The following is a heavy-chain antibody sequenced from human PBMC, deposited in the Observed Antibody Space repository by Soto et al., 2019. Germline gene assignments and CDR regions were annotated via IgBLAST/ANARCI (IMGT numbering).Heavy chain of an antibody. D-gene: IGHD3-10*01. J-gene: IGHJ4*02. CDR1: GLTFSSYA. CDR2: ISYDGSNK. CDR3: PFTMVRGVLDY. V-gene: IGHV3-30-3*01. Sequence: GGSLRLSCAASGLTFSSYAMHWVRQAPGKGLEWVAVISYDGSNKYYADSVKGRFTISRDNAKNTLYLQMNSLRAEDTAVYYCPFTMVRGVLDYWGQGTLVTVSS.